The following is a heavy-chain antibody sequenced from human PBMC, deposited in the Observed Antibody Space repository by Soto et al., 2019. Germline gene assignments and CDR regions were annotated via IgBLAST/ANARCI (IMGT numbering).Heavy chain of an antibody. CDR3: ARESEDLTSNFDY. Sequence: PGGSLRLSCVASGFTFSPYGMNWVRQAPGKGLEWVSSISSTTNYIYYGDSMKGRFTISRDNAKNSLYLEMNSLKAEDTAVYYCARESEDLTSNFDYWGQGTLVTVSS. CDR1: GFTFSPYG. V-gene: IGHV3-21*06. CDR2: ISSTTNYI. J-gene: IGHJ4*02.